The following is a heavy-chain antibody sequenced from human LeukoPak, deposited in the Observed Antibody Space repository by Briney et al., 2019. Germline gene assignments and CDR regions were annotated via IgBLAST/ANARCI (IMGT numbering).Heavy chain of an antibody. CDR3: ARAAYDSSGYYSQYYYYMDV. Sequence: NPGGSLRLSCAASGFTFSSYSMNWVRQAPGKGLEWVSSISSSSSYIYYADSVKGRFTISRDNAKNSLYLQMNSLRAEDTAVYYCARAAYDSSGYYSQYYYYMDVWGKGTTVTVSS. J-gene: IGHJ6*03. V-gene: IGHV3-21*01. CDR2: ISSSSSYI. CDR1: GFTFSSYS. D-gene: IGHD3-22*01.